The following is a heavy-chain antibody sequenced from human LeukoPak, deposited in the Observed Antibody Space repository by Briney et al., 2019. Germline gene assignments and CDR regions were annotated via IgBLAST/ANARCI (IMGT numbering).Heavy chain of an antibody. CDR3: ARDRGAFDI. Sequence: LEWKGWINPNTGNPTYAQGFTGRFVFSLDTSVSTAYLQISSLKAEDTAVYYCARDRGAFDIWGQGTMVTVSS. CDR2: INPNTGNP. D-gene: IGHD3-10*01. V-gene: IGHV7-4-1*02. J-gene: IGHJ3*02.